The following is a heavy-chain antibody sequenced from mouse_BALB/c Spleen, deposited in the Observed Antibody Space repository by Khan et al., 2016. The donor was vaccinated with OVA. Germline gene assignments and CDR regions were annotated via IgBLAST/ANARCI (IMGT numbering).Heavy chain of an antibody. CDR3: ASAYYGNYREAMDY. CDR2: IWGDGST. V-gene: IGHV2-6-7*01. CDR1: GFSLTGYG. D-gene: IGHD2-10*01. J-gene: IGHJ4*01. Sequence: QVQLKQSGPGLVAPSQSLSITCTVSGFSLTGYGVNWVRQPPGKGLEWLGMIWGDGSTDYNSALKSRLSISKDNSKSQVFLKMHSLQTDDTARYYCASAYYGNYREAMDYWGQGTSVTVSS.